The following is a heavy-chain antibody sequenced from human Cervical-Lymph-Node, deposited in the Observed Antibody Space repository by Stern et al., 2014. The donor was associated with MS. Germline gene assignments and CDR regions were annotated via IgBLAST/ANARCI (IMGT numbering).Heavy chain of an antibody. CDR1: GFTFSSFA. D-gene: IGHD3-10*01. Sequence: VQLVESGGGLVQPGRSLRLSCAASGFTFSSFAMHWVRQAPGQGLEWLAVISHDGNNKYSTASVKGRFTITRDKSNNMVYLQISSLRPDDTAVYFCARDPGRFGDNGYFDFWGQGTLVTVSS. V-gene: IGHV3-30*04. CDR3: ARDPGRFGDNGYFDF. J-gene: IGHJ4*02. CDR2: ISHDGNNK.